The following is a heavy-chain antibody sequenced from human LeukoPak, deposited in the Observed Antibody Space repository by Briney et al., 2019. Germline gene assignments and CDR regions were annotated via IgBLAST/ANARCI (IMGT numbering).Heavy chain of an antibody. V-gene: IGHV3-48*03. Sequence: GGSLRLSCAASGFTFSSYEMNWLRQPPGKGPEWVSFISNSGDSIYYADSVKGRFTISRDNAKNLLYLQMNSLRADDTAVYYCARDPSLALAGTPFDYCGQGTRVTVSS. D-gene: IGHD6-19*01. CDR2: ISNSGDSI. CDR3: ARDPSLALAGTPFDY. CDR1: GFTFSSYE. J-gene: IGHJ4*02.